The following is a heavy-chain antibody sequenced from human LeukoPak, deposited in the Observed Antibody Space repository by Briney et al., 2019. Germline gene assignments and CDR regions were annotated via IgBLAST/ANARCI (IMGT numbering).Heavy chain of an antibody. Sequence: SETLSLTCTVSGGSISIYYWSWIRQPAGKGLEWIGRIYTSGSTNYNPSLKSRVTMSVDTSKNQFSLKLSSVTAADTAVYYCARCQYSSSWCAFDIWGQGTMVTVSS. D-gene: IGHD6-13*01. CDR3: ARCQYSSSWCAFDI. J-gene: IGHJ3*02. CDR2: IYTSGST. CDR1: GGSISIYY. V-gene: IGHV4-4*07.